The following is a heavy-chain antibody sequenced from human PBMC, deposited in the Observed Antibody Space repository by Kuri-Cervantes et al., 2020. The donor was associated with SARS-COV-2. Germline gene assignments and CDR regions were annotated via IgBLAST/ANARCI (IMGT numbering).Heavy chain of an antibody. V-gene: IGHV4-61*09. Sequence: SCAVSGGSISSGSYYWSWIRQPAGKGLEWIGHIYTSGSTNYNPSLKSRVTISVDTSKNRFSLKLSSVTAADTAVYYCAREWELLRGWFDPWGQGTLVTVSS. CDR3: AREWELLRGWFDP. J-gene: IGHJ5*02. CDR2: IYTSGST. CDR1: GGSISSGSYY. D-gene: IGHD1-26*01.